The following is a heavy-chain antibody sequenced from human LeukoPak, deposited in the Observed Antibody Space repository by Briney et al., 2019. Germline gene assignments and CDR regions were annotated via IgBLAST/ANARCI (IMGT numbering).Heavy chain of an antibody. D-gene: IGHD2-21*02. CDR2: ISGTSGTI. CDR1: GFTFSNYA. CDR3: AKRLGDPRAFDY. Sequence: GGSLRLSCAASGFTFSNYAMSWVRQAPGKGLEWVSGISGTSGTINYAAPVKGRFTISRDNSKNTLYLQMNTLRVDDMAVYYCAKRLGDPRAFDYWGQGTLVTVSS. J-gene: IGHJ4*02. V-gene: IGHV3-23*01.